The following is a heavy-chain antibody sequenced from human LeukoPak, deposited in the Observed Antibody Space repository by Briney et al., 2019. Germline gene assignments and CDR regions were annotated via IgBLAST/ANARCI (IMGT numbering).Heavy chain of an antibody. CDR2: IYHSGST. CDR1: GGSISSGGYS. CDR3: ARFTTVTSASSYYYGMDV. D-gene: IGHD4-17*01. Sequence: SETLSLTCAVSGGSISSGGYSWSWIRQPPGKGLEWIGYIYHSGSTYYNPSLKSRVTISVDRSKNQFSLKLSSVTAADTAVYYCARFTTVTSASSYYYGMDVWGQGTTVTVSS. J-gene: IGHJ6*02. V-gene: IGHV4-30-2*01.